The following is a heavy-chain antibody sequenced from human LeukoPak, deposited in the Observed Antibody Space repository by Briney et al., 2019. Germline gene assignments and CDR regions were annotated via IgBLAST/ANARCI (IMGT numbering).Heavy chain of an antibody. CDR3: ARGIDCGGDCYTSFDY. J-gene: IGHJ4*02. CDR2: IYSGGST. D-gene: IGHD2-21*02. CDR1: GFTVSSNY. V-gene: IGHV3-66*01. Sequence: GGSLRLSCAASGFTVSSNYMSWVRQAPGKGLEWVSVIYSGGSTYYADSVKGRFTISRDNSKNTLYLQMNSLRAEDTAVYYCARGIDCGGDCYTSFDYWGQGTLVTVSS.